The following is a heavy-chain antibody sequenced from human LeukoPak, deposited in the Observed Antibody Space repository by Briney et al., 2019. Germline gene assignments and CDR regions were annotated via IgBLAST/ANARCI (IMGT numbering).Heavy chain of an antibody. CDR3: ARDLVAVAGTYYYYYMDV. CDR2: ISSSSYI. D-gene: IGHD6-19*01. Sequence: PGGSLRLSCAASGFTFSSYSMNWVRQAPGKGLEWVSSISSSSYIYYADSVKGRFTISRDNAKNSLYLQMNSLRAEDTAVYYCARDLVAVAGTYYYYYMDVWGKGTTVTVSS. J-gene: IGHJ6*03. CDR1: GFTFSSYS. V-gene: IGHV3-21*01.